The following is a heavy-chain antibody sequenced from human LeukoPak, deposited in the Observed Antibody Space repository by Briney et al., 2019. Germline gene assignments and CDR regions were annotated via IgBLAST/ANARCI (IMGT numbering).Heavy chain of an antibody. CDR2: INHSGST. CDR1: GGSLSGYY. D-gene: IGHD3-3*01. CDR3: ARGPFHYDFWSGYGNYFDY. V-gene: IGHV4-34*01. J-gene: IGHJ4*02. Sequence: SETLSLTCAVYGGSLSGYYWTWMRQPPGKGLEWIGEINHSGSTNYNPSLKSRVTISVDTSKNQFSLKLSSVTAADTAVYYCARGPFHYDFWSGYGNYFDYWGQGTLVTVSS.